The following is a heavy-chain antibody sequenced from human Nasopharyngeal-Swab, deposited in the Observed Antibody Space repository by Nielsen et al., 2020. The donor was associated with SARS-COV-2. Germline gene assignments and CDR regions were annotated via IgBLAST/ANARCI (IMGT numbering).Heavy chain of an antibody. D-gene: IGHD4-23*01. V-gene: IGHV3-21*01. J-gene: IGHJ3*02. CDR1: GFTFSSYS. CDR2: ISSSSSYI. Sequence: GESLKISCAASGFTFSSYSTNWVRQAPGKGLEWVSSISSSSSYIYYADSVKGRFTISRDNAKNSLYLQMNSLRAEDTAVYYCARALRWGAFDIWGQGTMVTVSS. CDR3: ARALRWGAFDI.